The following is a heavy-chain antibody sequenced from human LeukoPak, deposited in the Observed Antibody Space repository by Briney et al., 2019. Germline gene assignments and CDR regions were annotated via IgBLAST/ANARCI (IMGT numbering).Heavy chain of an antibody. V-gene: IGHV5-51*01. CDR3: ASRKKGMATTGCDY. CDR1: GYHLATYW. CDR2: TYPGDSDT. Sequence: GEALKISCKGSGYHLATYWIGLVRQIPGKGLEWMGITYPGDSDTRYRPPFQGRVTISVDNSINSAYLQWSSLKASDTAIYYCASRKKGMATTGCDYWGQGTLVTVSS. J-gene: IGHJ4*02. D-gene: IGHD5-24*01.